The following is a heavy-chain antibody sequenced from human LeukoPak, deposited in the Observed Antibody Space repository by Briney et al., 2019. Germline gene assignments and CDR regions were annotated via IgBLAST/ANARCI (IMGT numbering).Heavy chain of an antibody. CDR1: GYTFTSYY. V-gene: IGHV1-46*01. Sequence: ASVKVSCKASGYTFTSYYMHWVRQAPGQGLEWMGIINPSGGSTSYAQKLQGRVTMTRDTSTSTVYMELSSLRSEDTAVYYCARERRSCSSTSCYQGHDYWGQGTLVTVSS. D-gene: IGHD2-2*01. CDR2: INPSGGST. J-gene: IGHJ4*02. CDR3: ARERRSCSSTSCYQGHDY.